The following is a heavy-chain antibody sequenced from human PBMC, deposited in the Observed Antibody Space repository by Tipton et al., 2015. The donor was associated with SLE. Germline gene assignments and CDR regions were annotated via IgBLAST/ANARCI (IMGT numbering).Heavy chain of an antibody. CDR2: INHSGST. V-gene: IGHV4-34*01. Sequence: TLSLTCAVYGGSFSGYYWNWIRQPPGKGLEWIGEINHSGSTNYNPSLKSRVTISVDTSKKQFSLKLSSVTAADTAVYYCARLVYASSWYSPDYFYGMDVWGQGTTVTVSS. J-gene: IGHJ6*02. CDR3: ARLVYASSWYSPDYFYGMDV. D-gene: IGHD6-13*01. CDR1: GGSFSGYY.